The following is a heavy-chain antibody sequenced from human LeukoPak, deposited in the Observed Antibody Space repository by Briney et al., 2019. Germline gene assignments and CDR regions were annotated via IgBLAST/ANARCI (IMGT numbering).Heavy chain of an antibody. D-gene: IGHD3-10*01. Sequence: GGSLRLSCAGSGFTFSSYAMSWVRQAPGKGLEWLSAISGGGDSTWYADSAKGRFTISRDNSKNTLSLQMNSLRAEDTTVYYCAKGSSAIRPYYFDYWGQGILVTVSS. CDR1: GFTFSSYA. V-gene: IGHV3-23*01. J-gene: IGHJ4*02. CDR3: AKGSSAIRPYYFDY. CDR2: ISGGGDST.